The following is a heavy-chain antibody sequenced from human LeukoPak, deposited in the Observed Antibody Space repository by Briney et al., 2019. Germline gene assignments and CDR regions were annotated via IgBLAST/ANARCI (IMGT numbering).Heavy chain of an antibody. CDR3: ARDHAVAGNGWFDP. CDR1: GYSISSGYY. CDR2: VYYSGSN. J-gene: IGHJ5*02. Sequence: SETLSLTCTVSGYSISSGYYWGWIRQSPGKGLEWIGSVYYSGSNLDNPSLKSRVFISVDTSKNQFSLKLSSVTAADTAVYYCARDHAVAGNGWFDPWGQGTLVTVSS. D-gene: IGHD6-19*01. V-gene: IGHV4-38-2*02.